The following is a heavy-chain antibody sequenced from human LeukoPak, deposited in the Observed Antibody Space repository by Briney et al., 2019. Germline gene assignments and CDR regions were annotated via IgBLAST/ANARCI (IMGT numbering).Heavy chain of an antibody. CDR2: IRYDGSEK. CDR1: GFTFSNAW. D-gene: IGHD3-9*01. J-gene: IGHJ3*02. Sequence: GGSLRLSCAASGFTFSNAWMSWVRQAPGKGLEWVAFIRYDGSEKDYADPVKGRFTISRDNSKNALYLQMNSLRAEDTAVYYCWVRYSPDAFDIWGQGTMVTVSS. V-gene: IGHV3-30*02. CDR3: WVRYSPDAFDI.